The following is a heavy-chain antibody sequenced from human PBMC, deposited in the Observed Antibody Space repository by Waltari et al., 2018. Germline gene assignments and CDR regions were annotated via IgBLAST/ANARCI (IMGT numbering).Heavy chain of an antibody. V-gene: IGHV3-66*02. CDR1: GFTVSSTY. D-gene: IGHD1-26*01. CDR2: IYSGGST. J-gene: IGHJ4*02. Sequence: EVQLVESGGGLVQPGGSLRLSCAASGFTVSSTYMIWVRQAPGRGLEWVSVIYSGGSTYYADSVKGRFTISRDNSKNTLYLQMNSLRAEDTAVYYCARRSRGSYRTNYFDYWGQGTLVTVSS. CDR3: ARRSRGSYRTNYFDY.